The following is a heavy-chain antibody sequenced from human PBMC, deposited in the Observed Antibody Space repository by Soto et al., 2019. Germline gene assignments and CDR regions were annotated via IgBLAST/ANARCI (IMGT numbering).Heavy chain of an antibody. D-gene: IGHD2-2*01. Sequence: QVHLVQSGAEVKKPGASVKISCKASGYTLTSYGISWVRQAPGQGLEWMGWISPYTGGTKNSQRLQGRVTLTTDTPTNTAYMELRSLRSDDTAVYYCARSLGYCRTTSCHDHYYYGMDVWGQGTTVSVSS. J-gene: IGHJ6*02. CDR2: ISPYTGGT. V-gene: IGHV1-18*01. CDR3: ARSLGYCRTTSCHDHYYYGMDV. CDR1: GYTLTSYG.